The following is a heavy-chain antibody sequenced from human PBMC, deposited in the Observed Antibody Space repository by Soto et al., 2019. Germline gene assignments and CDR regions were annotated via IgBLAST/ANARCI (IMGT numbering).Heavy chain of an antibody. D-gene: IGHD2-15*01. CDR3: ARGYCSDSYCSYFDY. CDR1: GGSFTTYY. J-gene: IGHJ4*02. CDR2: INHSGFT. Sequence: QVQLHQWGAGLLKPSETLSLTCAVYGGSFTTYYWSWIRQSPGKGLEWIGEINHSGFTNYNPSLETRVTTSVDTSKNQFSLKLRSVTAADTAIYYCARGYCSDSYCSYFDYWGRGTLVSVSS. V-gene: IGHV4-34*01.